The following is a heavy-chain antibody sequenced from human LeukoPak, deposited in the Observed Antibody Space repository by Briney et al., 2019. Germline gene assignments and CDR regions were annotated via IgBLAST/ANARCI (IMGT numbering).Heavy chain of an antibody. Sequence: SETLSLTCTVSGXSISSSSYYWGWLRQPPGQGLDWIVSSVYYSGTTYYNTTLKSRVTISVDTSKNQFCLKLTSVTAADTAVYYCASRASYYDSRGYGVVFDYWGQGTLVTVSS. CDR3: ASRASYYDSRGYGVVFDY. V-gene: IGHV4-39*01. CDR2: SVYYSGTT. J-gene: IGHJ4*02. CDR1: GXSISSSSYY. D-gene: IGHD3-22*01.